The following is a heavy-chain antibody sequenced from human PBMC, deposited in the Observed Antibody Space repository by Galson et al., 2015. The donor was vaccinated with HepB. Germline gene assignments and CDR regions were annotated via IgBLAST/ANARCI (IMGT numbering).Heavy chain of an antibody. CDR2: ISSNGGST. Sequence: SLRLSCAASGFTFSSYAMHWVRQAPGKGLEYVSAISSNGGSTYYADSVKGRFTISRDNSKNTLYLQMSSLRAEDTAVYYCVKDRGYRQQLVLGYFQHWGQGTLVTVSS. J-gene: IGHJ1*01. D-gene: IGHD6-13*01. V-gene: IGHV3-64D*06. CDR1: GFTFSSYA. CDR3: VKDRGYRQQLVLGYFQH.